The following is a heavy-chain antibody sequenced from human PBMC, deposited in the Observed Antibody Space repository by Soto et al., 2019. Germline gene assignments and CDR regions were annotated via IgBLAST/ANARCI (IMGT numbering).Heavy chain of an antibody. Sequence: QITLKESGPTLVKPTQTLTLTCTFSGFSLSTSGVGVGWIRQPPGKALAWLALIYWDDDKRYSPSLKNRLTITKDTSNNQVVLTMHNMDPADAATYDRAHIRRRCGNGPRLWFARGQGTLLTVSS. CDR3: AHIRRRCGNGPRLWFA. CDR1: GFSLSTSGVG. D-gene: IGHD5-18*01. CDR2: IYWDDDK. J-gene: IGHJ4*02. V-gene: IGHV2-5*02.